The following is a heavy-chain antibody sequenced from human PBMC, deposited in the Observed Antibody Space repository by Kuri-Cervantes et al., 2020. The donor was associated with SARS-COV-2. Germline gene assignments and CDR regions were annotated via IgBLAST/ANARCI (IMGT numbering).Heavy chain of an antibody. J-gene: IGHJ4*02. V-gene: IGHV3-48*03. CDR1: GFTFSSYE. Sequence: GGSLRLSCAASGFTFSSYEMNWVRQAPGKGPEWVSYISSSGSTIYYADSVKGRFTISRDNAKNSLYLQMNSLRAEDTAVYYCATRGDYNSGFFDNWGRGTLVTVSS. D-gene: IGHD3-10*01. CDR3: ATRGDYNSGFFDN. CDR2: ISSSGSTI.